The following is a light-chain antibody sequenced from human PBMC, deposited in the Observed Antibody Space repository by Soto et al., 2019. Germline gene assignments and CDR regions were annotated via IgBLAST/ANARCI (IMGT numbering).Light chain of an antibody. CDR1: QSISSH. Sequence: EIVMTQSPGTLSVSPGERATLSCRASQSISSHLAWYQHKPGQPPRLLLYGASIRLSGIPGRSSGSGSGTEFPLTIHSLQSEDFAIYYCQQYDKRPGTFGQGTKVEI. CDR3: QQYDKRPGT. CDR2: GAS. V-gene: IGKV3-15*01. J-gene: IGKJ1*01.